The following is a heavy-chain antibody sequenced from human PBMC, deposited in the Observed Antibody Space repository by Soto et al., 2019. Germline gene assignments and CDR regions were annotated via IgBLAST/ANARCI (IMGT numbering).Heavy chain of an antibody. Sequence: EVQMVESGGGLVQPGGSLRLSCATSGFTVSYNYMSWVRQAPGKGLEVVSVIYSSGRTYYADSVKGRFTVSRDKSRDTVYLQMNSLRVEDTAVYFCARADLERRGGYGAFDIWGQGTMVTVSS. CDR2: IYSSGRT. V-gene: IGHV3-66*01. CDR3: ARADLERRGGYGAFDI. J-gene: IGHJ3*02. CDR1: GFTVSYNY. D-gene: IGHD1-1*01.